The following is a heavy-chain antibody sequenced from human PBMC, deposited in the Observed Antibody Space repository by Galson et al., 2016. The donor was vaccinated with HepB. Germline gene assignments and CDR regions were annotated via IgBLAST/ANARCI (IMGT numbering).Heavy chain of an antibody. Sequence: SLRLSCAASGFTFNNYAMSWVRQAPGKGLEWVSAISGGGGSTYYANPVQGRFTISRDNSKNTLYLQMNSLRAEDTALYYGAKYLDYYDSSGVDYWGQGTLVTVSS. J-gene: IGHJ4*02. V-gene: IGHV3-23*01. D-gene: IGHD3-22*01. CDR3: AKYLDYYDSSGVDY. CDR1: GFTFNNYA. CDR2: ISGGGGST.